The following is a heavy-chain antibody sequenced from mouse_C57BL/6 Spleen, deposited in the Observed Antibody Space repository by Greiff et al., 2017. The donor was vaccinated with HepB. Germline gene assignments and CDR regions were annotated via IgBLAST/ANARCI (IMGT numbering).Heavy chain of an antibody. CDR1: GYTFTSYW. J-gene: IGHJ3*01. Sequence: QVHVKQSGAELVKPGASVKMSCKASGYTFTSYWITWVKQRPGQGLEWIGDIYPGSGSTNYNEKFKSKATLTVDTSSSTAYMQLSSLTSEDSAVYYCARKGIYYDYEAWFAYWGQGTLVTVSA. D-gene: IGHD2-4*01. CDR3: ARKGIYYDYEAWFAY. V-gene: IGHV1-55*01. CDR2: IYPGSGST.